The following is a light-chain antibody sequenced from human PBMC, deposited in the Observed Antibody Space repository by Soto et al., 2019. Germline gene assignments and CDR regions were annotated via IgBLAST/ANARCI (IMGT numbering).Light chain of an antibody. J-gene: IGLJ2*01. Sequence: QSALTQPPSASGSPGQSVPISCTGTSSDVGVYNYVSGYQQHPGKAPKLMIYAVSKRPSGGPDRFSGSKSGNTASLTVSGLQAEDEDDYYCSSYAGSNKFVVVGGGTKLTVL. CDR2: AVS. CDR1: SSDVGVYNY. CDR3: SSYAGSNKFVV. V-gene: IGLV2-8*01.